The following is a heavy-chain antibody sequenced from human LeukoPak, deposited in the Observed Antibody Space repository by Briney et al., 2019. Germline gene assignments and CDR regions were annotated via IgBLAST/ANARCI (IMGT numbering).Heavy chain of an antibody. CDR3: TSDWGVLADN. CDR2: IKNRVAGGTA. Sequence: PGGPLRLSCAASGFSFANAYMSWVRQAPGKGLEWVGRIKNRVAGGTADYSAPVKGRFTISRDDSKNTLYLQLNSLKTEDTAVYYCTSDWGVLADNWGQGTLVTVSS. J-gene: IGHJ4*02. D-gene: IGHD7-27*01. CDR1: GFSFANAY. V-gene: IGHV3-15*01.